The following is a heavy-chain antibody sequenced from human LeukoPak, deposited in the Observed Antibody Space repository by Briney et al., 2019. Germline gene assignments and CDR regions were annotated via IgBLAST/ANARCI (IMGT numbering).Heavy chain of an antibody. V-gene: IGHV3-49*04. CDR1: GFTFGDYA. CDR2: IRSKPFGATT. D-gene: IGHD1-26*01. CDR3: TRDWGATGPTDAFDV. Sequence: SLRLSCTASGFTFGDYAMRWVRQAPGKGREWVGFIRSKPFGATTEYAASEKGRFTISRDESKSIAYLQMNSLKTEDTAVYYCTRDWGATGPTDAFDVWGQGTMVIVSS. J-gene: IGHJ3*01.